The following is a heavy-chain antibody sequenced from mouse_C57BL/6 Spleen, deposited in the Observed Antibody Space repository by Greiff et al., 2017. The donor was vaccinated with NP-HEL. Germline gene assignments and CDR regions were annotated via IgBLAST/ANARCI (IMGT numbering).Heavy chain of an antibody. J-gene: IGHJ4*01. CDR1: GFNIKDYY. CDR3: TTPYYYGSSWAYYYAMDY. Sequence: EVQLQQSGAELVRPGASVKLSCTASGFNIKDYYMHWVKQRPEQGLEWIGRIDPEDGDTEYAPKFQGKATMTADTSSNTAYLQLSSLTSEDTAVYYCTTPYYYGSSWAYYYAMDYWGQGTSVTVSS. CDR2: IDPEDGDT. V-gene: IGHV14-1*01. D-gene: IGHD1-1*01.